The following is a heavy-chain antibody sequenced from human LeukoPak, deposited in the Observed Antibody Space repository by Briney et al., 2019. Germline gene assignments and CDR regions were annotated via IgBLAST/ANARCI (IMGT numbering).Heavy chain of an antibody. V-gene: IGHV3-11*04. CDR2: ITSSGSTI. Sequence: GFLRLSCAASGFTFSDYYMSWIRQAPGKGLEWVSYITSSGSTIYYADSVKGRFTISRDNAKNSLYLQMNSLRDEDTAVYYCARERDSSGYYEDYYYYNGLDVWGQGTTVTVSS. CDR3: ARERDSSGYYEDYYYYNGLDV. J-gene: IGHJ6*02. CDR1: GFTFSDYY. D-gene: IGHD3-22*01.